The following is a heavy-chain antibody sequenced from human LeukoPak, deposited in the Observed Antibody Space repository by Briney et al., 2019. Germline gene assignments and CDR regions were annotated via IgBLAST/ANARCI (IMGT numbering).Heavy chain of an antibody. V-gene: IGHV3-21*01. Sequence: PGGSLRLSCAASGFTFSSYSMNWVRQAPGKGLEWVSSISSSSSYIYYADSVKGRFTISRDNAKNSLYPQMNSLRAEDTAVYYCARGARRSSGYPKGERYWGQGTLVTVSS. CDR2: ISSSSSYI. D-gene: IGHD3-22*01. CDR1: GFTFSSYS. CDR3: ARGARRSSGYPKGERY. J-gene: IGHJ4*02.